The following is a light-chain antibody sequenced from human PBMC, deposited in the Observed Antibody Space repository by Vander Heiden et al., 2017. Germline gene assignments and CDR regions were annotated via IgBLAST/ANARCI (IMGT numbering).Light chain of an antibody. Sequence: DIQLTQSPSFMCASVRDKVPFTCRASQGISSHLAWYQQKPGRAPKLLIYAASTLQSGVPSSFSGSGSGTEFTLTISSLQPEDVATYYCQQFNSYPFTFGPGTQVDIK. CDR2: AAS. CDR1: QGISSH. V-gene: IGKV1-9*01. CDR3: QQFNSYPFT. J-gene: IGKJ3*01.